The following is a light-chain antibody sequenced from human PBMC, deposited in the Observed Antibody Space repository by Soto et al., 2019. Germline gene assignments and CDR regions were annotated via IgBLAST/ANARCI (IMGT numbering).Light chain of an antibody. V-gene: IGKV3-20*01. J-gene: IGKJ1*01. CDR2: GAS. Sequence: EIVLTQSPGTLSLSPGERATLSCRASQSVSSSYLAWYQQKPGQAPRLLMYGASSRATGIPDRFSGSGSGTDFTLTISRLEPEDFAVYYCQQYGSSPWTFGQGTKVESK. CDR3: QQYGSSPWT. CDR1: QSVSSSY.